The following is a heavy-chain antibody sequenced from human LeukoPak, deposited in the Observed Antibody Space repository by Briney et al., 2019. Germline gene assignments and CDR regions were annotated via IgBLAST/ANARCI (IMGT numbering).Heavy chain of an antibody. D-gene: IGHD4-17*01. CDR1: GFTVSSNY. J-gene: IGHJ4*02. V-gene: IGHV3-53*01. CDR3: ALRDYGDKTIDY. CDR2: IYSGGST. Sequence: GGSLRLSCAASGFTVSSNYMSWVRQAPGKGLEWVSVIYSGGSTYYADSVKGRFTISRDNSKNTLYLQMNSLRAEDTAVYYCALRDYGDKTIDYWGQGTLVTVSS.